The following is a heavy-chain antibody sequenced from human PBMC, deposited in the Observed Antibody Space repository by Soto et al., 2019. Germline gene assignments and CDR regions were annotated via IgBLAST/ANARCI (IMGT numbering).Heavy chain of an antibody. Sequence: QVQLQQSGPGLVKPSQTLSLTCAISGDSVSDNSAAWNWIRQSPSRGLEWLGRTYYRSKWYSDYAIFLKSRITLNPDTSKNQFSLQLNFMTPEDTAVYYCARDGYASSYDFDNWGQGTLVTVSS. CDR3: ARDGYASSYDFDN. CDR2: TYYRSKWYS. V-gene: IGHV6-1*01. CDR1: GDSVSDNSAA. J-gene: IGHJ4*02. D-gene: IGHD2-2*01.